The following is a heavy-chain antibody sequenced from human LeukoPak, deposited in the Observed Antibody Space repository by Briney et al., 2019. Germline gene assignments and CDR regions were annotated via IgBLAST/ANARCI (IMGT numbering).Heavy chain of an antibody. Sequence: GGSLRLSCAASGFTFSSYAMHWVRQAPGKRLEWVAVISYDGSNKYYADSVKGRFTISRDNSKNTLYLQMNSLRAEDTAVYYCARDFTDSSGWHYDAFDIWGQGTMVTVSS. D-gene: IGHD6-19*01. J-gene: IGHJ3*02. CDR3: ARDFTDSSGWHYDAFDI. CDR1: GFTFSSYA. CDR2: ISYDGSNK. V-gene: IGHV3-30*04.